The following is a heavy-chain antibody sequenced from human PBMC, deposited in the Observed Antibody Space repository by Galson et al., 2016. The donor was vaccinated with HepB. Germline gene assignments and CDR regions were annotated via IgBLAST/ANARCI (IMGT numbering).Heavy chain of an antibody. CDR2: ISYSNAV. V-gene: IGHV3-48*03. Sequence: SLRLSCAASGFAFSRYEFNWVRQAPGKGLEWVSHISYSNAVSYAASVKGRFTISRDNDGDSLFLEMRGLRVEDTAVYYFVRGLSNSWYDYKRSYYYSMELWGRGTSIIVSS. CDR3: VRGLSNSWYDYKRSYYYSMEL. CDR1: GFAFSRYE. J-gene: IGHJ6*02. D-gene: IGHD6-13*01.